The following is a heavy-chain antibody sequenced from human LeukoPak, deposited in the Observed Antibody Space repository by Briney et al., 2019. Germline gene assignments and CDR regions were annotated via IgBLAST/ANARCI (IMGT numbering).Heavy chain of an antibody. Sequence: SLRLSCAASGFTFDDYAMHWVRQAPGKGLEWVSGISWNSGSIGYADSVKGRFTISRDNAKNSLYLQMNSLRAEDMALYYCAKSVDTAMVRAFDIWGQGTMVTVSS. D-gene: IGHD5-18*01. CDR3: AKSVDTAMVRAFDI. CDR2: ISWNSGSI. CDR1: GFTFDDYA. V-gene: IGHV3-9*03. J-gene: IGHJ3*02.